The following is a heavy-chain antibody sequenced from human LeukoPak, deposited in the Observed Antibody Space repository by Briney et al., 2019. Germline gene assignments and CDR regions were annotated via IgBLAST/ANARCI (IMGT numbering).Heavy chain of an antibody. CDR3: ARGGWRLDY. D-gene: IGHD2-15*01. J-gene: IGHJ4*02. Sequence: SETLSLTCTVSGGSIDNYWTWIRQPPGKGLEWIGYIYYTGTTNYNPSLKSRVTISVDTSKNQFSLKLSSVTAADTAVYYCARGGWRLDYWGQGTLVTVSS. CDR2: IYYTGTT. CDR1: GGSIDNY. V-gene: IGHV4-59*01.